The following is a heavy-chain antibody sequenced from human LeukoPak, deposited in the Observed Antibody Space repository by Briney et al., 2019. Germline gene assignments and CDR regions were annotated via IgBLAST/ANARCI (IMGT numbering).Heavy chain of an antibody. Sequence: GESLKISCKGSGYSFTSYWIGWVRQMPGKGLEWMGIIYPGDSDTRYSPSFQGQVTISADKSISTAYLQWSSLKASDTAMYYCARRRGGYEVGSEWFDPWGQGTLVTVSS. D-gene: IGHD5-12*01. CDR1: GYSFTSYW. V-gene: IGHV5-51*01. CDR3: ARRRGGYEVGSEWFDP. J-gene: IGHJ5*02. CDR2: IYPGDSDT.